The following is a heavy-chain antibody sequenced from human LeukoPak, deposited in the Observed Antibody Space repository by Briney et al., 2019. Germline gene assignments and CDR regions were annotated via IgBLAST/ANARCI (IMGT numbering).Heavy chain of an antibody. D-gene: IGHD3-16*02. CDR2: NYSNGDT. V-gene: IGHV3-53*01. J-gene: IGHJ4*02. CDR3: ARIRYHYGI. CDR1: GLTFSINY. Sequence: GGPLRLFCAASGLTFSINYMSWVRQAPGKGLEWVSFNYSNGDTYYGHSVKRRFHIYRDNSKTTVYLQMNSLRVEDTAVYYCARIRYHYGIWGLGTLVTVSS.